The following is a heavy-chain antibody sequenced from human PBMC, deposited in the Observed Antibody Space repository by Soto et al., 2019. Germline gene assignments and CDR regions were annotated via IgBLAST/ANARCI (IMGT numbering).Heavy chain of an antibody. CDR1: GYTDTTYG. J-gene: IGHJ4*02. D-gene: IGHD3-16*01. CDR3: ARRYVDPSSAAGFDC. CDR2: ISPYNGKT. V-gene: IGHV1-18*01. Sequence: QVQLVQSGAEVKEPGASVKVSCKASGYTDTTYGFNWVRQAPGQGLEWMGWISPYNGKTKFAQKVQGRVTLTTYTSTSTAYMELRSLRSDDTAVYYCARRYVDPSSAAGFDCWGQGTLVTVSS.